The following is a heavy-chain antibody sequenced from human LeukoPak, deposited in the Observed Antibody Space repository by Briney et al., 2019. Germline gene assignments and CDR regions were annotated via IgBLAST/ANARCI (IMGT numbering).Heavy chain of an antibody. CDR3: ARSTVLRYFDWFDP. Sequence: GASVKVSCKASGGTFNSYAISWVRQAPGQGLEWMGGIIPIFGTANYAQKFQGRVTMTTDESTSTAYMELSSLRSEDTAVYYCARSTVLRYFDWFDPWGQGTLVTVSS. J-gene: IGHJ5*02. D-gene: IGHD3-9*01. V-gene: IGHV1-69*05. CDR2: IIPIFGTA. CDR1: GGTFNSYA.